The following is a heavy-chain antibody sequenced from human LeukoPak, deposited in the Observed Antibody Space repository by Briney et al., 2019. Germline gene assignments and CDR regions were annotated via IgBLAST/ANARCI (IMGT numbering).Heavy chain of an antibody. CDR1: GFTFSSYA. CDR2: ISSSSSTI. Sequence: GGSLRLSCVASGFTFSSYAMNWVRQAPGKGLEWVSYISSSSSTIYYADSVKGRFTISRDNAKNSLYLQMNSLRAEDTAVYYCARGSTYYDSSGQVPFDYWGQGTLVTVSS. J-gene: IGHJ4*02. V-gene: IGHV3-48*01. D-gene: IGHD3-22*01. CDR3: ARGSTYYDSSGQVPFDY.